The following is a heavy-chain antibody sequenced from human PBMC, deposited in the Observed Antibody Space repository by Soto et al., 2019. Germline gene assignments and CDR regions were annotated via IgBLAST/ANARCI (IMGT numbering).Heavy chain of an antibody. J-gene: IGHJ6*02. D-gene: IGHD3-3*01. CDR3: ARVGVTVFGGAESFGMDV. V-gene: IGHV4-4*02. CDR2: IWHSGTT. CDR1: GGVIRTSNW. Sequence: PSETLSLTCTVSGGVIRTSNWWTWVRQSPGKGLEWIGEIWHSGTTNYNPSLKSRVSISVDKSKDQFSLNLRSMTAADTAVYYCARVGVTVFGGAESFGMDVWGQGTTVTVSS.